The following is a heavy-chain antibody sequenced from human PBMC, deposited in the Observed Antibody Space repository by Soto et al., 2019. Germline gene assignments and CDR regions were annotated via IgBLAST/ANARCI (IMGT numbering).Heavy chain of an antibody. D-gene: IGHD7-27*01. CDR1: GFSLSDHY. V-gene: IGHV3-72*01. CDR2: SGPKASSYTT. CDR3: VRGHWGFDL. Sequence: EVQLVESGGGLVQPGGSLRLSCAVSGFSLSDHYMDWVRQAPGKGLAWIARSGPKASSYTTIYAAALQGRFTISRDDSKNSLYLQMNSPKTEDTAVYYCVRGHWGFDLWGQGTLVTVSS. J-gene: IGHJ1*01.